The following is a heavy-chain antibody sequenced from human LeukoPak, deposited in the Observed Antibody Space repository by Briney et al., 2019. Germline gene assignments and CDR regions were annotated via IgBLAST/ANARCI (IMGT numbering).Heavy chain of an antibody. CDR1: GFIFSSYW. Sequence: GGSLRLSCAASGFIFSSYWMHWVRQAPGKGLVWVSRINSDGSSTSYADSVKGRFTISRDNAKNSLFLQMDSLRAEDTGVYFCAREFGNADTYGNVPLGHWGQGTLVTVSS. V-gene: IGHV3-74*01. J-gene: IGHJ4*02. D-gene: IGHD5-18*01. CDR2: INSDGSST. CDR3: AREFGNADTYGNVPLGH.